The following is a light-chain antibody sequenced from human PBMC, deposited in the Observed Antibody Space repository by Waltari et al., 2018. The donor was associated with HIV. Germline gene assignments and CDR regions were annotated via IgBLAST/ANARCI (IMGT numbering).Light chain of an antibody. J-gene: IGLJ1*01. CDR3: SSYTRSTVYV. CDR1: TIDVGGFNY. CDR2: EVS. V-gene: IGLV2-14*01. Sequence: QSALTQPASVSGSPGQSITISCTGTTIDVGGFNYVSWYQQHPGKAPKLMIYEVSNRPSGVSNRFSGSKSGSTASLTISGLQAEDEADYYCSSYTRSTVYVFGTGTKVTVL.